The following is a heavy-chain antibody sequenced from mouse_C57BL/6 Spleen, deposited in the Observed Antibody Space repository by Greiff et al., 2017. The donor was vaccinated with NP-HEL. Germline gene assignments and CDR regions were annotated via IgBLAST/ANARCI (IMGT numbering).Heavy chain of an antibody. Sequence: EVKLVESGAELVKPGASVKLSCTASGFNIKDYYMHWVKQRTEQGLEWIGRIDPEDGETKYAPKFPGKATITADTSSNTAYLQLSSLTSEDTAVYYCARVGTNYAMDYWGQGTSVTVSS. V-gene: IGHV14-2*01. CDR3: ARVGTNYAMDY. J-gene: IGHJ4*01. CDR2: IDPEDGET. D-gene: IGHD4-1*01. CDR1: GFNIKDYY.